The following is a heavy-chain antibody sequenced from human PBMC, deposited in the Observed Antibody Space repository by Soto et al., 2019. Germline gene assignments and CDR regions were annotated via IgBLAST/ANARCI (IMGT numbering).Heavy chain of an antibody. CDR1: GGSISSYY. V-gene: IGHV4-59*01. CDR3: ARSRPARIYYYYYYMDV. CDR2: IYYSGST. J-gene: IGHJ6*03. Sequence: PSETLSLTCTVSGGSISSYYWSWIRQPPGKGLEWIGYIYYSGSTNYNPSLKSRVTISVDTSKNQFSLKLSSVTAADTAVYYCARSRPARIYYYYYYMDVWGKGTTVTVSS.